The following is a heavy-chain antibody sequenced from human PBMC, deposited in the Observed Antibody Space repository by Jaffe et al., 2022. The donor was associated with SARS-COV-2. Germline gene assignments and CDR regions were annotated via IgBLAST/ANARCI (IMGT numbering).Heavy chain of an antibody. V-gene: IGHV2-70*01. CDR1: GFSLSTSGMC. Sequence: QVTLRESGPALVKPTQTLTLTCTFSGFSLSTSGMCVSWIRQPPGKALEWLALIDWDDDKYYSTSLKTRLTISKDTSKNQVVLTMTNMDPVDTATYYCARTSRSSPTLDAFDIWGQGTMVTVSS. CDR3: ARTSRSSPTLDAFDI. D-gene: IGHD6-6*01. J-gene: IGHJ3*02. CDR2: IDWDDDK.